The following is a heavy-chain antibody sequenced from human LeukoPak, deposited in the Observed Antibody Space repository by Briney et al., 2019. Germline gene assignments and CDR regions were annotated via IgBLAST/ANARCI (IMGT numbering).Heavy chain of an antibody. CDR2: ISYDGSNK. Sequence: PGRSLRLSCAASGFTLSSYAMHWVRQAPGKGLEWVAVISYDGSNKYYADSVKGRFTISRDNSKNTLYLQMNSLRAEDTAVYYCARDPLGDGYNFDYWGQGTLVTVSS. CDR1: GFTLSSYA. J-gene: IGHJ4*02. V-gene: IGHV3-30-3*01. D-gene: IGHD5-24*01. CDR3: ARDPLGDGYNFDY.